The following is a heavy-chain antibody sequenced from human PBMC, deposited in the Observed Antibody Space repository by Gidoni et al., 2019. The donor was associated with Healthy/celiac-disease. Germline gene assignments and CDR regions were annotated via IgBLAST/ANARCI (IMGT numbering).Heavy chain of an antibody. CDR2: INAGNGNT. Sequence: QVQLVQCGAEVKKAGASVKVSSKASGYTFPSYAMHWVRQAPGQRLEWMGWINAGNGNTKYAQKFQGRVTITRDTSASTAYMELSSLRSEDTAVYYCARSMTTVTTVPAYWGQGTLVTVSA. V-gene: IGHV1-3*01. J-gene: IGHJ4*02. CDR1: GYTFPSYA. CDR3: ARSMTTVTTVPAY. D-gene: IGHD4-17*01.